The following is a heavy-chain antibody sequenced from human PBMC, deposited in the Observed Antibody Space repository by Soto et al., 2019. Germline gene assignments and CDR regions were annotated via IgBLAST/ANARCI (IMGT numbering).Heavy chain of an antibody. CDR3: AKMWFGESNYFDY. CDR1: GFTFSTYA. CDR2: ISGRGDST. J-gene: IGHJ4*02. Sequence: EVQLLESGGGLIQPGGSLRLSCAASGFTFSTYAMSWVRQVPGRGLAWVSGISGRGDSTYYTDAVKGRFTISRDNTKNTLFLQMNSLRAEDTAVYYCAKMWFGESNYFDYWGQGPLVTVAS. V-gene: IGHV3-23*01. D-gene: IGHD3-10*01.